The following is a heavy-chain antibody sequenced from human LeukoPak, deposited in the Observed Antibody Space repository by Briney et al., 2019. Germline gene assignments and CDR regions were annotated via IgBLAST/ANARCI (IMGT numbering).Heavy chain of an antibody. Sequence: SETLSLTCTVSGGSISTYYWSWIRQPPGKGLGRIGYIDYSGSPNYNPSLKSRVTISVDTSKNQFSLKLSSVTAADTAVYYCARYSSYGEYYYYYMDVWGKGTTVTVSS. CDR3: ARYSSYGEYYYYYMDV. V-gene: IGHV4-59*01. CDR2: IDYSGSP. CDR1: GGSISTYY. D-gene: IGHD4-11*01. J-gene: IGHJ6*03.